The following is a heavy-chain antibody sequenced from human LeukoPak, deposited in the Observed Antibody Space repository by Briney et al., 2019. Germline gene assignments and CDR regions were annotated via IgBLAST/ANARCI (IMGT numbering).Heavy chain of an antibody. V-gene: IGHV4-34*01. CDR1: GGSFSGYY. CDR3: VTYYFDSSGPKKNY. Sequence: SETLSLTCAVYGGSFSGYYWSWIRQPPGKGLEWIGEINHSGSTNDNPSLKSRVTISVDTSKKHFSLKLSSVTAADTAVYYCVTYYFDSSGPKKNYWGQGTLVTVSS. J-gene: IGHJ4*02. CDR2: INHSGST. D-gene: IGHD3-22*01.